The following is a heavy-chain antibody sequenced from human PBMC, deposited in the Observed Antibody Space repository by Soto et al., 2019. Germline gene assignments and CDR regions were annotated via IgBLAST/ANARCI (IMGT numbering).Heavy chain of an antibody. CDR2: ISPYTGNT. CDR3: VMVDNYVTPTPQDV. Sequence: QVQLVQSGDEVKKPGASVKVSCKASGYIFVNYGIAWVRQAPGQGLEWMGWISPYTGNTHSASKVQGRLTMTTDTSTSAAYMDLGSLTSDDTAVYYCVMVDNYVTPTPQDVWGQGTTVTVSS. J-gene: IGHJ6*02. D-gene: IGHD3-16*01. CDR1: GYIFVNYG. V-gene: IGHV1-18*01.